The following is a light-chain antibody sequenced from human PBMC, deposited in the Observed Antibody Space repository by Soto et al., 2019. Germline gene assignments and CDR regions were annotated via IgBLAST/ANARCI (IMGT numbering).Light chain of an antibody. Sequence: QSVLTQPPSASGSPGQSVTISCTGTSSDIGGYNYVSWYQQHPGKVPKLMVYEVNNRPSGVPDRFSGSKSGNTASLTVSGLQAEDEADYHCSSYAGGNYVFGTGTKLTVL. CDR3: SSYAGGNYV. CDR2: EVN. J-gene: IGLJ1*01. V-gene: IGLV2-8*01. CDR1: SSDIGGYNY.